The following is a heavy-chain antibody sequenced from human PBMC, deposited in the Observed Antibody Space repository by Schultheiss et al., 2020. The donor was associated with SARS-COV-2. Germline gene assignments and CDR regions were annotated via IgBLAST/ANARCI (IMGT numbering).Heavy chain of an antibody. J-gene: IGHJ5*02. V-gene: IGHV3-74*01. CDR2: INSDGSST. Sequence: GGSLRLSCAASGFTFSSYWMYWVRQPPGKGLVWLSRINSDGSSTSYADSVKGRFTISRDNAKNTLYLQMNSLRAEDTAVYYCARAGRNYGDYYSFDPWGQGTLVTVSS. CDR3: ARAGRNYGDYYSFDP. CDR1: GFTFSSYW. D-gene: IGHD4-17*01.